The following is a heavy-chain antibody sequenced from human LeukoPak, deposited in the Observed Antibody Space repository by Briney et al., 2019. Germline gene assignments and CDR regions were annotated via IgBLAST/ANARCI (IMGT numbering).Heavy chain of an antibody. CDR2: IKQDESVK. Sequence: GGSLRLSCTASGFTFSNYWMTWVRQAPGKGREFVANIKQDESVKNYVESVKGRFTISRDNAENSLHLQMISLRAEDTAVYYCARDPGSSAFDYWGQGTLVTVSS. D-gene: IGHD5/OR15-5a*01. CDR1: GFTFSNYW. V-gene: IGHV3-7*01. J-gene: IGHJ4*02. CDR3: ARDPGSSAFDY.